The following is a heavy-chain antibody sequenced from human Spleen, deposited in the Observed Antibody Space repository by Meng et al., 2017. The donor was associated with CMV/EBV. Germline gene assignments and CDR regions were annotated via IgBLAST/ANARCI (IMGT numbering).Heavy chain of an antibody. Sequence: ASVKVSCKASGGRYRNYGISWVRQAPGQGLEWRGWISAYNGNTNYAQKLQGRVTMTTDTSTSTAYMELRSLRSDDTAVYYCARDRCSSTSCYGNWFDPWGQGTLVTVSS. J-gene: IGHJ5*02. V-gene: IGHV1-18*01. CDR1: GGRYRNYG. D-gene: IGHD2-2*01. CDR2: ISAYNGNT. CDR3: ARDRCSSTSCYGNWFDP.